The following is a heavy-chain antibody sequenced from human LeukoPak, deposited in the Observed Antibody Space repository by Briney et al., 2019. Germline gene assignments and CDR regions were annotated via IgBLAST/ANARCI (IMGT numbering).Heavy chain of an antibody. V-gene: IGHV1-2*02. CDR2: INPNSGGT. J-gene: IGHJ4*02. Sequence: ASVKVSCKASGYTFTSYGISWVRQAPGQGLEWMGWINPNSGGTNYAQKFQGRVTMTRGTSISTAYMELSSLRSDDTAVYYCAPGFSYGIGHLLDYWGQGTLVTASS. CDR3: APGFSYGIGHLLDY. CDR1: GYTFTSYG. D-gene: IGHD5-18*01.